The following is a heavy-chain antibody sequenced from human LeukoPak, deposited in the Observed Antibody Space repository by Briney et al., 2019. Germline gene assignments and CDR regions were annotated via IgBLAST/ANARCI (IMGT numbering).Heavy chain of an antibody. D-gene: IGHD3-3*01. CDR2: INPNSGGT. V-gene: IGHV1-2*02. CDR1: GYTFTGYY. CDR3: ARVSSIFGAVGDFDY. Sequence: ASVKVSCKASGYTFTGYYMHWVRQAPGQGLEWMGWINPNSGGTNYAQKFQGRVTMTRDTSISTAYMELSRLRSDDTAVYYCARVSSIFGAVGDFDYWGQGTLVTVSS. J-gene: IGHJ4*02.